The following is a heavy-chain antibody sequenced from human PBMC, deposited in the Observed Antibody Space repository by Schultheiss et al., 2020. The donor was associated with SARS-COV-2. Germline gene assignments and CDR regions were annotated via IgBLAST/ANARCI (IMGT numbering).Heavy chain of an antibody. CDR1: GGTFSSYA. Sequence: ASVKVSCKASGGTFSSYAISWVRQAPGQGLEWMGWINPNSGGTNYAQKFQGRVTMTRDTSISTAYMELRSLRSDDTAVYYCARDVGYRNGDYYYALDVWGQGTTVTVSS. CDR3: ARDVGYRNGDYYYALDV. CDR2: INPNSGGT. D-gene: IGHD5-18*01. J-gene: IGHJ6*02. V-gene: IGHV1-2*02.